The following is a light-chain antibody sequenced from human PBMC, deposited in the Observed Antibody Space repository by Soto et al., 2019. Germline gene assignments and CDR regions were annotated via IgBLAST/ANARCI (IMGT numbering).Light chain of an antibody. CDR2: GTS. CDR3: KRGYKPPYP. Sequence: DIQMTQSPSSLSASVGDIVTITCRASQIIGNDLNWYQQKPGKAPKLLVYGTSSLQSGVPSRFRGRGSGTVFPFPITSLQPDVFEFYYCKRGYKPPYPFGRGTK. V-gene: IGKV1-39*01. CDR1: QIIGND. J-gene: IGKJ2*01.